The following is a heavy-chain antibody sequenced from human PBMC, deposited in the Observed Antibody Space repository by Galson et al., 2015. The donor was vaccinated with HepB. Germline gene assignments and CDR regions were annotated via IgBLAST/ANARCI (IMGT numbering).Heavy chain of an antibody. CDR1: GYTLTNYH. CDR3: ARETPDTYYFDY. CDR2: IFAGGGNT. V-gene: IGHV1-46*01. J-gene: IGHJ4*02. Sequence: SVKVSCKASGYTLTNYHFHWVRQAPGQGPEWVGKIFAGGGNTRYAERFQGRVTLTRDSSTSTIYMEVSSLRSDDTAVYYCARETPDTYYFDYWGQGTLVTVSS. D-gene: IGHD2-15*01.